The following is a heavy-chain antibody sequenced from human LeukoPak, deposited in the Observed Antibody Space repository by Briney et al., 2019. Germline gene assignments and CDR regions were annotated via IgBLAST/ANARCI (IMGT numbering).Heavy chain of an antibody. CDR1: GGTFNSYP. J-gene: IGHJ4*02. Sequence: SVKVSCKASGGTFNSYPISWVRQAPGQGLEWMGGIIPIFGTANYAQKFQGRVTITADKSTSTAYMELSSLRSEDTAVYYCARVGYSSRGGVFDYWGRGTLVTVSS. CDR3: ARVGYSSRGGVFDY. D-gene: IGHD6-13*01. CDR2: IIPIFGTA. V-gene: IGHV1-69*06.